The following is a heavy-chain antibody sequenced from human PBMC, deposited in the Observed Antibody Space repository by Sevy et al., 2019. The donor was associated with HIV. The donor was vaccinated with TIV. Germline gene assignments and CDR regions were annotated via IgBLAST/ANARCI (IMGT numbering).Heavy chain of an antibody. CDR3: ARVRTSGIAVAGMENFDY. Sequence: ASVKVSCKASGGTFSSYAISWVRQAPGQGLEWMGGIIPIFGTANYAQKFQGRVTITADESTSTAYMELSSLRSEDTAVYYCARVRTSGIAVAGMENFDYWGQGTLVTVSS. CDR1: GGTFSSYA. CDR2: IIPIFGTA. V-gene: IGHV1-69*13. D-gene: IGHD6-19*01. J-gene: IGHJ4*02.